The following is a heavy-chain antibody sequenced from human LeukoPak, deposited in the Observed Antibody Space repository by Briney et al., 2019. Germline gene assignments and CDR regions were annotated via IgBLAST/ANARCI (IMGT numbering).Heavy chain of an antibody. D-gene: IGHD2-21*01. CDR3: AKDNQYSAD. J-gene: IGHJ4*02. CDR1: GFTFSSYA. CDR2: ISGSGGTT. Sequence: GGSLRLSCAASGFTFSSYAMSWVRQSPGKGLEWVSVISGSGGTTYYADSVKGRFTISRDNSKNTLYLQMNSLRAEDSAVYYCAKDNQYSADWGQRTLVTVSS. V-gene: IGHV3-23*01.